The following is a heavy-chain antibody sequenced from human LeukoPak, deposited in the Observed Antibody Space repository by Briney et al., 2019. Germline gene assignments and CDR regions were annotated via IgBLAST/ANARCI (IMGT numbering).Heavy chain of an antibody. CDR1: GVSISSYY. CDR2: LYYRGST. CDR3: ARQYFGYDTSGPYAHFDS. J-gene: IGHJ4*02. V-gene: IGHV4-59*08. D-gene: IGHD3-22*01. Sequence: SETLSLTCTVSGVSISSYYWGWVRQPPGKGLEWIGGLYYRGSTKSNPSLKSRVTISVDTSKTQLSLRLTSVTAADTAVYYCARQYFGYDTSGPYAHFDSWGQGTLVTVSS.